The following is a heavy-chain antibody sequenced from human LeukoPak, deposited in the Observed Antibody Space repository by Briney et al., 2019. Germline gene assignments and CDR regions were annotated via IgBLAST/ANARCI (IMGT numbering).Heavy chain of an antibody. CDR3: AKPRDSSGYYGSFDY. CDR1: GFTFDDYA. CDR2: ISWNSGSI. Sequence: GRSLRLSCAASGFTFDDYAMHWVRQAPGKGLEWVSGISWNSGSIGYADSVKGRFTISRENAKNSLYLQMNSLRAEDTALYYCAKPRDSSGYYGSFDYWGQGTLVTVSS. D-gene: IGHD3-22*01. J-gene: IGHJ4*02. V-gene: IGHV3-9*01.